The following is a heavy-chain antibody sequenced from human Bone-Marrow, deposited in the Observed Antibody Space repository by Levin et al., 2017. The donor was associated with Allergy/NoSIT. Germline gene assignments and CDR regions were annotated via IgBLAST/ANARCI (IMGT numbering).Heavy chain of an antibody. J-gene: IGHJ4*02. Sequence: GESLKISCAASGFTFSHYWMHWIRQAPGKGLVWVSRINSDGSSTTYAESVKGRFAISRDNAENTLFLQMNSLRAEDTAVYYCARDPLDYYGSGSYYIWGQGTLVTVSS. CDR3: ARDPLDYYGSGSYYI. CDR1: GFTFSHYW. CDR2: INSDGSST. V-gene: IGHV3-74*01. D-gene: IGHD3-10*01.